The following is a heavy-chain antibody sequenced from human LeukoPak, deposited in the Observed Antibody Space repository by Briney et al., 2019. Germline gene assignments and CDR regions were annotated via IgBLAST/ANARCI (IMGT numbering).Heavy chain of an antibody. CDR3: AKDPRAGSGWGSFDY. J-gene: IGHJ4*02. CDR2: ISGSGDSS. V-gene: IGHV3-23*01. D-gene: IGHD6-19*01. CDR1: GFTFRSYA. Sequence: GGYLRLSCAASGFTFRSYAMSWVRQAPGKGLEWVSGISGSGDSSYYADSVKGRFSISRDNSKNTLWLQMNSLKDEDTAVYYCAKDPRAGSGWGSFDYWGQGTLVTVSS.